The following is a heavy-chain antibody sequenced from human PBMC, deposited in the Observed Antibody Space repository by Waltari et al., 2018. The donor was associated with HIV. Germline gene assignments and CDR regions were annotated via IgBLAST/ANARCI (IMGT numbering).Heavy chain of an antibody. CDR2: ISYTGKT. J-gene: IGHJ4*02. V-gene: IGHV4-61*03. CDR1: GDSVSSGIHY. CDR3: ARAMVDYADYPKPLDY. D-gene: IGHD4-17*01. Sequence: QVQLQESGPGLVKPSETLSLTCTVSGDSVSSGIHYWSWIRQPPGKGLEWIGYISYTGKTNYNPSLKSRLTLSIDTSRNSFSLKLISVTAADTAVYYCARAMVDYADYPKPLDYWGQGTLVTVSS.